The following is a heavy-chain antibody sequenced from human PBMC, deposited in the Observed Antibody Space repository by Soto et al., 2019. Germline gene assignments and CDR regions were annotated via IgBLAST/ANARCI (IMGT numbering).Heavy chain of an antibody. Sequence: QVQLQESGPGLVKPSQTLSLTCTVSGGSISSGGYYWSWIRQHPGKGLEWIGYIYYSGSTYYNPSLKSRVTISVATSKNQFSLKLSSVTAADTAVYYCARQYCSGGSCYSGYYGMDVWGQGTTVTVSS. V-gene: IGHV4-31*03. D-gene: IGHD2-15*01. J-gene: IGHJ6*02. CDR1: GGSISSGGYY. CDR3: ARQYCSGGSCYSGYYGMDV. CDR2: IYYSGST.